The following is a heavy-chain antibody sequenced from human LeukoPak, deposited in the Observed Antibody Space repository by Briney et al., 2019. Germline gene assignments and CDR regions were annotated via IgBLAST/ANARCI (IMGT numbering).Heavy chain of an antibody. CDR3: AKSGGQ. V-gene: IGHV3-23*01. CDR2: ISTGGGST. D-gene: IGHD2-15*01. Sequence: GGTLRLSCAASGFTFSIYDMNWVRQAPGKGLEWVSTISTGGGSTYYADSVKGRFTISRDNSKSTLYLQINGLRGDDTAVYYCAKSGGQWGQGTLVTVSS. J-gene: IGHJ4*02. CDR1: GFTFSIYD.